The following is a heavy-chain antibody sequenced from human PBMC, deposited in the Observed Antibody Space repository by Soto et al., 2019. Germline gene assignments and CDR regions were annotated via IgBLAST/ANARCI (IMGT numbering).Heavy chain of an antibody. Sequence: GGSLRLSCAASGFTFSSYAMSWVRQAPGKGLEWVSAISGSGGSTYYADSVKGRFTISRDNSKNTLYLQMNSLRAEDTAVYYCAKDLGFGCTNGVCYYYYYYGMDVWGQGTTVTVSS. CDR1: GFTFSSYA. J-gene: IGHJ6*02. CDR2: ISGSGGST. CDR3: AKDLGFGCTNGVCYYYYYYGMDV. V-gene: IGHV3-23*01. D-gene: IGHD2-8*01.